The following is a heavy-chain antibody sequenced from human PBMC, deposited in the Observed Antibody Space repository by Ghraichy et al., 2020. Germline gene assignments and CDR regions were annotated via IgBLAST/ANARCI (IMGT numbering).Heavy chain of an antibody. J-gene: IGHJ5*02. Sequence: SETLSLTCAVYGGSFSGYYWSWIRQPPGKGLEWIGEINHSGSTNYNPSLKSRVTISVDTSKNQFSLKLSSVTAADTAVYYCARKIWSGRTYTNWFDPWGQGTLVTVSS. CDR1: GGSFSGYY. CDR2: INHSGST. D-gene: IGHD3-10*02. CDR3: ARKIWSGRTYTNWFDP. V-gene: IGHV4-34*01.